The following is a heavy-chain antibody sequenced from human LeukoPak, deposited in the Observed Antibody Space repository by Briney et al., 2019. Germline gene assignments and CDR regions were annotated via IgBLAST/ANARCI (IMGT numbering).Heavy chain of an antibody. J-gene: IGHJ6*02. D-gene: IGHD4-17*01. CDR3: ARATDYGDYGYYYGMDV. CDR1: GYTFTGYY. CDR2: INPKSGGT. Sequence: ASVKVSCKASGYTFTGYYMHWVRQAPGQGLEWMGWINPKSGGTNYARKFQGRVTMTRDTSISTAYMELSRLISDDTAVYYCARATDYGDYGYYYGMDVWGQGTTVTVSS. V-gene: IGHV1-2*02.